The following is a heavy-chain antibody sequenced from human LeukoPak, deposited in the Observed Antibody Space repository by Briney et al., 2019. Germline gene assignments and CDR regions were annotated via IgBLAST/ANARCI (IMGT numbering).Heavy chain of an antibody. CDR3: ARDRVGALTYRPYFFDF. J-gene: IGHJ4*02. CDR1: GGSISSRTYY. CDR2: IYSGGST. Sequence: ETLSLTCTVSGGSISSRTYYWGWVRQAPGKGLEWVSVIYSGGSTYYADSVKGRFTISRDNSKNTLYLQMNSLRAEDTAVYFCARDRVGALTYRPYFFDFWGQGTLVTVSS. D-gene: IGHD1-26*01. V-gene: IGHV3-53*01.